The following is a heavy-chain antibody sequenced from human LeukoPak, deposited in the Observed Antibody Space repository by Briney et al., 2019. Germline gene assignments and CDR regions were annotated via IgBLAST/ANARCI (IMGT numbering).Heavy chain of an antibody. CDR3: ARAATAY. V-gene: IGHV3-23*01. CDR1: GVTFRSNA. CDR2: ISGSGLST. Sequence: GGSLRLSCAASGVTFRSNAISWVRQAPGKGLEWVSGISGSGLSTDYADSVKGRFTISRDNSKNTLYLQMNSLRAEDTAVYYCARAATAYWGQGTLVTVSS. J-gene: IGHJ4*02. D-gene: IGHD1-14*01.